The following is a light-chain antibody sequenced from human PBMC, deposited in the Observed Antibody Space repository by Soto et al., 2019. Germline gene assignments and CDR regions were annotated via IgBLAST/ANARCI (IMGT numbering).Light chain of an antibody. Sequence: EIVLTQSPATLSLSPGERATLSCRASQSVSSYLAWYQQKLGQAPRLLIYDASGRATGIPARFSGSGSGTDFTLTISSLEPEDFAVYYCQQRSNWRSTFGQGTRLEIK. J-gene: IGKJ5*01. CDR2: DAS. CDR1: QSVSSY. CDR3: QQRSNWRST. V-gene: IGKV3-11*01.